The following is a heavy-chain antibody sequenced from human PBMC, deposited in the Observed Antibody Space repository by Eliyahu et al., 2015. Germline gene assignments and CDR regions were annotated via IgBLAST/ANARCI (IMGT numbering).Heavy chain of an antibody. CDR2: TDHSGNT. J-gene: IGHJ4*02. CDR3: AKTSAYFGSGIYYY. Sequence: QVQLQESGPGLVEPSGTLSLTCAVSGDSISNSYWWTWVRQPPGKGLEWIGETDHSGNTKYNPSLKGRGTISTDRSKNEFSLKVTSVTAADTAVYFCAKTSAYFGSGIYYYWGQGILVTVSS. D-gene: IGHD3-10*01. V-gene: IGHV4-4*02. CDR1: GDSISNSYW.